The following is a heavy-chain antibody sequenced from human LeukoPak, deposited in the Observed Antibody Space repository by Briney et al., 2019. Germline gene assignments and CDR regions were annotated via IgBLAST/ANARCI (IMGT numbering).Heavy chain of an antibody. J-gene: IGHJ4*02. D-gene: IGHD1-26*01. V-gene: IGHV3-21*01. CDR3: ARDSGSYYGPSQY. CDR1: GFTFSSYS. Sequence: PGGSLRLSCAAFGFTFSSYSMNWVRQAPGKGLEWVSSISSSSSYIYYADSVKGRFTISRDNAKNSLYLQMNSLRAEDTAVYYCARDSGSYYGPSQYWGQGTLVTVSS. CDR2: ISSSSSYI.